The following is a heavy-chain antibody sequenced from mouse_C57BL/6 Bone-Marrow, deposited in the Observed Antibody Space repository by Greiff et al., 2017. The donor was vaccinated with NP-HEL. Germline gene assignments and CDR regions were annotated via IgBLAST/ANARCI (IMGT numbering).Heavy chain of an antibody. Sequence: QVHVKQPGAELVKPGATVKLSCKASGYTFTSYWMHWVKQRPGRGLEWIGRIDPNSGGTKYNEKFKSKATLTVDKPSSTAYMQLSSLTSEDSAVYYCARDYYCSRYWYFDVWGTGTTVTVSS. V-gene: IGHV1-72*01. CDR3: ARDYYCSRYWYFDV. CDR2: IDPNSGGT. J-gene: IGHJ1*03. CDR1: GYTFTSYW. D-gene: IGHD1-1*01.